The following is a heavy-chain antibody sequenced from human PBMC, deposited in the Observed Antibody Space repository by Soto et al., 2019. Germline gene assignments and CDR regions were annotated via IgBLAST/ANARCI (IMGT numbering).Heavy chain of an antibody. J-gene: IGHJ4*02. Sequence: PSETLSLTCTVSGGSISSYYWSWIRQPPGKGLEWIGYIYYSGSTNYNPSLKSRVTISVDTSKNQFSLKLSSVTAADTAVYYCACGGATPLLGYWGQGTLVTVSS. CDR2: IYYSGST. D-gene: IGHD2-15*01. V-gene: IGHV4-59*08. CDR1: GGSISSYY. CDR3: ACGGATPLLGY.